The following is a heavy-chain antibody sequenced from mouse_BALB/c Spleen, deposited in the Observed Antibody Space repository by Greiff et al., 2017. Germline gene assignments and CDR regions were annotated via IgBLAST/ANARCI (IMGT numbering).Heavy chain of an antibody. CDR1: GFTFSSFG. CDR2: ISSGSSTI. Sequence: EVQLQESGGGLVQPGGSRKLSCAASGFTFSSFGMHWVRQAPEKGLEWVAYISSGSSTIYYADTVKGRFTISRDNPKNTLFLQMTSLRSEDTAMYYCARGDGYSLHWYFDVWGAGTTVTVSS. J-gene: IGHJ1*01. D-gene: IGHD2-3*01. V-gene: IGHV5-17*02. CDR3: ARGDGYSLHWYFDV.